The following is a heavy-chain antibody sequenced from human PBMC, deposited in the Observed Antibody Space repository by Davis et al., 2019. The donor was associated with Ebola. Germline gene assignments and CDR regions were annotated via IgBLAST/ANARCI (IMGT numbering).Heavy chain of an antibody. Sequence: GESLKISCAASGFTFSVYYMSWIRQAPGKGPEWVSYISSSSSTTQYADSVKGRFTISRDNAKNSLYLQMNSLRDEDTAVYYCVRVRFSSGWYFDYWGQGTLVTVSS. D-gene: IGHD6-19*01. CDR1: GFTFSVYY. V-gene: IGHV3-11*06. J-gene: IGHJ4*02. CDR2: ISSSSSTT. CDR3: VRVRFSSGWYFDY.